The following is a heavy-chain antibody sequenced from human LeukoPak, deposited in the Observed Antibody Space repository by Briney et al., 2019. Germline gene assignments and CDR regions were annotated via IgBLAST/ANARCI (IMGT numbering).Heavy chain of an antibody. Sequence: GGSLRLSCAASGFTFSSYSMNWVRQAPGKGLEWVSSISSSSSYIYYADSVKGRFTISRDNAKNSLCLQMNSLRAEDTAVYYCARGSARYYYYGMDVWGQGTTVTVSS. CDR1: GFTFSSYS. J-gene: IGHJ6*02. CDR3: ARGSARYYYYGMDV. V-gene: IGHV3-21*01. CDR2: ISSSSSYI. D-gene: IGHD3-3*01.